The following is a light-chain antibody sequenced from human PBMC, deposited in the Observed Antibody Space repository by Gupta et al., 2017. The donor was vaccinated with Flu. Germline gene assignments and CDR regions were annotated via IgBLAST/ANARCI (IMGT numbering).Light chain of an antibody. V-gene: IGKV2-28*01. CDR2: LGS. Sequence: VTTQSPPPLPVTPGDPASISCRSSQSLLHSNGYNYLDWYLQKPGQSPQLLIYLGSNRASGVPDRFSGSGSGTDFTLKISRVEAEDVGVYYCMQALQTPQYSFGQGTKLEIK. CDR1: QSLLHSNGYNY. CDR3: MQALQTPQYS. J-gene: IGKJ2*03.